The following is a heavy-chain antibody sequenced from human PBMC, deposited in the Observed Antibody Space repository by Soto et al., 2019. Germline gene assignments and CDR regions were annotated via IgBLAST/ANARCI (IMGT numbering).Heavy chain of an antibody. V-gene: IGHV1-3*01. Sequence: QVQLVQSGAEVKKPGASVKVSCKASGYTFTSYAMHWVLQAPVQRLEWMGWINAGNGNTKYAQKFQGIVTITRDTSASTAYMELSSLRSEDTAVYYCAREKGYWSSPSCYTGWFDPWGQGTLVTVSS. D-gene: IGHD2-2*02. CDR2: INAGNGNT. CDR1: GYTFTSYA. J-gene: IGHJ5*02. CDR3: AREKGYWSSPSCYTGWFDP.